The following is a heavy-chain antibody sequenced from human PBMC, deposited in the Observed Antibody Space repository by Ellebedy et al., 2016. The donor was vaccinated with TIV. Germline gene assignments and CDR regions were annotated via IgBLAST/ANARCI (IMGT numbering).Heavy chain of an antibody. J-gene: IGHJ4*02. V-gene: IGHV3-23*01. D-gene: IGHD3-10*02. CDR3: AKGTPLTIFRESGFWDY. CDR2: ISGSGGST. CDR1: GFTFSSYA. Sequence: GESLKISXAASGFTFSSYAMSWVRQAPGKGLEWVSAISGSGGSTYYADSVKGRFTISRDNSKNTLYLQMNSLRAEDTAVYYCAKGTPLTIFRESGFWDYWGQGTLVTVSS.